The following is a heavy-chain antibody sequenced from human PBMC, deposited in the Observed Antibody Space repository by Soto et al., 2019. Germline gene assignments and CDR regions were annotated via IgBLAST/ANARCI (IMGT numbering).Heavy chain of an antibody. J-gene: IGHJ3*02. D-gene: IGHD3-22*01. V-gene: IGHV3-21*01. CDR1: GFPFRNYS. CDR3: ARWYYYDSSGYYRTTYAFDI. CDR2: ISSSSSYI. Sequence: PGGSLRLSCAASGFPFRNYSMNWVRPAPGKGLEWVSSISSSSSYIYYADSVKGRFTISRDNAKNSLYLQMNSLRAEDTAVYYCARWYYYDSSGYYRTTYAFDIWGQGTMVTVSS.